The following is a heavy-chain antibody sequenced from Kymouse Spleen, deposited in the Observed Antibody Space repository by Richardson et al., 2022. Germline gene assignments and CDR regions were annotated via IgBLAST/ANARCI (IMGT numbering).Heavy chain of an antibody. CDR2: IYYSGST. Sequence: QLQLQESGPGLVKPSETLSLTCTVSGGSISSSSYYWGWIRQPPGKGLEWIGSIYYSGSTYYNPSLKSRVTISVDTSKNQFSLKLSSVTAADTAVYYCARIGVRGVMKDYYYYYGMDVWGQGTTVTVSS. D-gene: IGHD3-10*01. J-gene: IGHJ6*02. CDR3: ARIGVRGVMKDYYYYYGMDV. CDR1: GGSISSSSYY. V-gene: IGHV4-39*01.